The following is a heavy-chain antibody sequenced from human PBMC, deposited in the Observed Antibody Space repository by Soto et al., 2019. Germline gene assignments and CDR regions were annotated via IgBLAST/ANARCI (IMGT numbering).Heavy chain of an antibody. Sequence: ALLKVACKASGYTFTGYYMHWVRQAPGQGLEWMGWINPNSGGTNYAQKFQGWVTMTRDTSISTAYMELSRLRSDDTAVYYCARSDDAFDIWGQGTMVTVSS. J-gene: IGHJ3*02. CDR1: GYTFTGYY. CDR3: ARSDDAFDI. CDR2: INPNSGGT. V-gene: IGHV1-2*04.